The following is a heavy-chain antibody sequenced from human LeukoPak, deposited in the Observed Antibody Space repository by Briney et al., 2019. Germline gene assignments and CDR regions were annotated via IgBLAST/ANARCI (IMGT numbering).Heavy chain of an antibody. V-gene: IGHV3-21*01. CDR3: ARVRSGSLDY. Sequence: GGSLRLSCSASGFTFSSYAMHWVRQAPGKGLEWVSFIRSSSSDIYYADSVKGRFTISRDNAKNSLYLQMDSLRAEDTAVYYCARVRSGSLDYWGQGTLVTVS. CDR2: IRSSSSDI. J-gene: IGHJ4*02. CDR1: GFTFSSYA. D-gene: IGHD1-26*01.